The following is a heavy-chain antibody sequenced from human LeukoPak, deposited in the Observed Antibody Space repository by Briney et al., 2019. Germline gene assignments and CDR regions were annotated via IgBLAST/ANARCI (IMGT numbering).Heavy chain of an antibody. CDR2: IYTSGST. Sequence: SETLSLTCAVSGGSISSGSYYWSWTRQPAGKGLEWIGRIYTSGSTNYNPSLKSRVTISVDTSKNQFSLKLSSVTAADTAVYYCARGHMVRGVIAYYSDYWGQGTLVTVSS. CDR1: GGSISSGSYY. V-gene: IGHV4-61*02. J-gene: IGHJ4*02. D-gene: IGHD3-10*01. CDR3: ARGHMVRGVIAYYSDY.